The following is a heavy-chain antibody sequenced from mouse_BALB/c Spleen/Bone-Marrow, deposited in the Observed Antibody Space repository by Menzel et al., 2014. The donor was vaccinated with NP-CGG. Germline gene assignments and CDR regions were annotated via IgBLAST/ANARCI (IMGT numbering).Heavy chain of an antibody. CDR3: ARGDTTATHWYFDV. Sequence: LVKTGASVKISCKASGYSFTGYYMHWVKQSHGKSLEWIGYISCYNGATSHNQKSKGKATFTVDTPSSTAYTQFNSLTSEDSAVYYCARGDTTATHWYFDVWGAGTTVTVSS. D-gene: IGHD1-2*01. CDR1: GYSFTGYY. CDR2: ISCYNGAT. V-gene: IGHV1S34*01. J-gene: IGHJ1*01.